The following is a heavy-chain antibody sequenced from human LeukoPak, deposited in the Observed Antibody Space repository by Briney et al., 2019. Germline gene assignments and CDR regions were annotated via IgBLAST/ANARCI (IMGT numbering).Heavy chain of an antibody. CDR1: GYTFTSYG. D-gene: IGHD6-19*01. Sequence: GASVKASCKASGYTFTSYGISWVRQAPGQGLEWMGWIIAYNGNTNYAQKLQGRVTITTDTSTSTAYMELRSLRSDDTAVYYCARDLKMGYSSGRYSWGTGSSNDYWGQGTLVTVSS. V-gene: IGHV1-18*01. J-gene: IGHJ4*02. CDR2: IIAYNGNT. CDR3: ARDLKMGYSSGRYSWGTGSSNDY.